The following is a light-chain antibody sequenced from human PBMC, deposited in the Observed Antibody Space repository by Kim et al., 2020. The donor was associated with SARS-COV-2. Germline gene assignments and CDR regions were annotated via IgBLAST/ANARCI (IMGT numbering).Light chain of an antibody. Sequence: QSSLTQPASLSGSPGQSITISCTGTSSDVGSYNLVSWYQQHPGKAPKLMIYEVSKRPSGVSNRFSGSKSGNTASLTISGLQAEDEADYYCCSYAGSSSFVVFGGGT. CDR3: CSYAGSSSFVV. V-gene: IGLV2-23*02. J-gene: IGLJ2*01. CDR2: EVS. CDR1: SSDVGSYNL.